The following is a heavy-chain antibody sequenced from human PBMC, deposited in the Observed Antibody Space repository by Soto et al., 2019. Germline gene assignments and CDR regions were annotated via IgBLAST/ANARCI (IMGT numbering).Heavy chain of an antibody. CDR2: IRSKAYGGTT. CDR1: GFTFGDYA. J-gene: IGHJ6*03. Sequence: GGSLRLSCTASGFTFGDYAMSWFRQAPGKGLEWVGFIRSKAYGGTTEYAASVKGRFTISRDDSKSIAYLQMNSLKTEDTAVYYCTRVLFYGDYVDYYYYMDVWGKGTTVTVSS. CDR3: TRVLFYGDYVDYYYYMDV. V-gene: IGHV3-49*03. D-gene: IGHD4-17*01.